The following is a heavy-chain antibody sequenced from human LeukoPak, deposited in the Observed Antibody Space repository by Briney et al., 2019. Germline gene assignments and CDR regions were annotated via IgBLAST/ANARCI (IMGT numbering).Heavy chain of an antibody. D-gene: IGHD3-3*01. V-gene: IGHV4-39*01. J-gene: IGHJ5*02. CDR3: ARHSVVRFFKDWFDP. CDR2: IYYSGST. CDR1: GGSISSGSYY. Sequence: SETLSLTCTVSGGSISSGSYYWGWIRQPPGKGLEWIGSIYYSGSTYYNPSLKSRVTISVDTSKNQFSLKLSSVTAADTAVYYCARHSVVRFFKDWFDPWGQGTLVTVSS.